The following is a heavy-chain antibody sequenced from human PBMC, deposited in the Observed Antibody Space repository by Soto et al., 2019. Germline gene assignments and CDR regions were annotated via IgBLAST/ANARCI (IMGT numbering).Heavy chain of an antibody. V-gene: IGHV3-30-3*01. CDR1: GFTFSSYA. CDR3: ARDRGGIAAAGSPFDY. D-gene: IGHD6-13*01. J-gene: IGHJ4*02. Sequence: SLRLSCAASGFTFSSYAMHWVRQAPGKGLEWVAVISYDGSNKYYADSVKGRFTISRDNSKNTLYLQMNSLRAEDTAVYYCARDRGGIAAAGSPFDYWGQGTLVTVSS. CDR2: ISYDGSNK.